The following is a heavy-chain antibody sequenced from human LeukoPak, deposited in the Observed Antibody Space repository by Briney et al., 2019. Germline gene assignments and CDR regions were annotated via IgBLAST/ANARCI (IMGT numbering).Heavy chain of an antibody. CDR2: MNPNSGNT. D-gene: IGHD6-25*01. J-gene: IGHJ6*03. CDR1: GYTFTSYD. Sequence: ASVKVSCKASGYTFTSYDINWVRQATGQGLEWIGWMNPNSGNTGYAQKFQGRVTMTRNTSISTAYMELSSLRSEDTAVYYCARRLPLLYYYYMDVWGKGTTVTVSS. V-gene: IGHV1-8*01. CDR3: ARRLPLLYYYYMDV.